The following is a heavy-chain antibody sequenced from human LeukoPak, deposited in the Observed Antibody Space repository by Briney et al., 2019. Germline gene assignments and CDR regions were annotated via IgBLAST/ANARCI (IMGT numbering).Heavy chain of an antibody. CDR1: GFTFSDSY. CDR3: SRARGSYAFDY. CDR2: ISSSGDTI. D-gene: IGHD1-26*01. V-gene: IGHV3-11*01. Sequence: GGSLRLSCAAAGFTFSDSYMSWIRQAPGKGLELFSYISSSGDTIYYADPVKGRFTIPRDNAKNSLYLQMNSLRAEDTAVYYCSRARGSYAFDYWGQGTLVTVSS. J-gene: IGHJ4*02.